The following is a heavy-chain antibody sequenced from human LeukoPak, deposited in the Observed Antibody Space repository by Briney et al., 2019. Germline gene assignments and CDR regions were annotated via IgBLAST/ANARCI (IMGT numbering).Heavy chain of an antibody. J-gene: IGHJ6*03. D-gene: IGHD5-18*01. CDR3: ARGFRGYSYGQYYYYYYYMDV. Sequence: SETLSLTCAVYGGSFSGYYWSWIRQPPGKGLEWIGEINHSGSTNYNPSLKSRVTISVDTSKNQFSLKLSSVTAADTAVYYCARGFRGYSYGQYYYYYYYMDVWGKGTTVTVSS. V-gene: IGHV4-34*01. CDR2: INHSGST. CDR1: GGSFSGYY.